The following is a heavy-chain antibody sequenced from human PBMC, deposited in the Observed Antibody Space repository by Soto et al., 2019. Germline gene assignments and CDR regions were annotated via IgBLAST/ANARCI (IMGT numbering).Heavy chain of an antibody. CDR3: GTSPDFYYYTMDV. J-gene: IGHJ6*02. Sequence: PVGSLRLSCAASGFTFSGYAMTWVRQAPGKGLEWVSSITGSGTSTYYADSVKGRFIISRDNSKNTVSLQMNSLRADDTAVYYCGTSPDFYYYTMDVWGQGTTVTVSS. V-gene: IGHV3-23*01. CDR1: GFTFSGYA. CDR2: ITGSGTST.